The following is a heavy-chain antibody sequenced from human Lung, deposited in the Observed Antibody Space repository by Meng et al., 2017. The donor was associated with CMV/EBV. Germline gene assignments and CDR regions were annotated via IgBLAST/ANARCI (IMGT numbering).Heavy chain of an antibody. CDR3: ARDWNDFWSGYYGGMDV. CDR2: INHSGST. J-gene: IGHJ6*02. V-gene: IGHV4-34*01. Sequence: SEXLSLTCAVYGGSFSGYYWSWIRQPPGKGLEWIGEINHSGSTNYNPSLKSRVTISVDTSKNQFSLKLSSVTAADTAVYYCARDWNDFWSGYYGGMDVWGQGTTVTFSS. CDR1: GGSFSGYY. D-gene: IGHD3-3*01.